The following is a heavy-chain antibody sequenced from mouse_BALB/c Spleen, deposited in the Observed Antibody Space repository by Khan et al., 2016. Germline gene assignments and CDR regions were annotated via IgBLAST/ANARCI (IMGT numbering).Heavy chain of an antibody. V-gene: IGHV3-6*02. Sequence: EVKLLKSGPGLVKPSQSLSLTCSVTGYSITSGYYWNWIRQFPGNNLEWMGYISYDGSNNYNPSLKNRISIARDTSKNQFFLKLNSVTTEDTATYYCARLRRVYAMDYWGQGTSVTVSS. J-gene: IGHJ4*01. CDR3: ARLRRVYAMDY. CDR1: GYSITSGYY. D-gene: IGHD2-12*01. CDR2: ISYDGSN.